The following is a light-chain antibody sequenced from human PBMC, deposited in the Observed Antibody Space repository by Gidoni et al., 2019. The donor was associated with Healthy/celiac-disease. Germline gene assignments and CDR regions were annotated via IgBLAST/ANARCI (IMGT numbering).Light chain of an antibody. CDR2: DAS. CDR1: QSVSSY. V-gene: IGKV3-11*01. CDR3: QQRNSWPQT. Sequence: EIVLTQSPATLALSPGERATLSCRASQSVSSYFAWYQQKPGQAPRLLIYDASNRATGIPARFSGSGSGTDFTLTISSLEPEDFAVYYCQQRNSWPQTFGQGTKLEIK. J-gene: IGKJ2*01.